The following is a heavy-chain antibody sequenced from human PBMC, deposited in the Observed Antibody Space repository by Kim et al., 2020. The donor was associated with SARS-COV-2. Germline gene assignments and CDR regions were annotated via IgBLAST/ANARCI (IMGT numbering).Heavy chain of an antibody. CDR2: IWYDGSNK. D-gene: IGHD3-10*01. CDR3: ARDRAGGITMVRGVPQDYGMDG. J-gene: IGHJ6*02. CDR1: GFTFSSYG. V-gene: IGHV3-33*01. Sequence: GGSLRLSCAASGFTFSSYGMHWVRQAPGKGLEWVAVIWYDGSNKYYADSVKGRFTISRDNSKNTLYLQMNSLRAEDTAVYYCARDRAGGITMVRGVPQDYGMDGWGQGTTVTVSS.